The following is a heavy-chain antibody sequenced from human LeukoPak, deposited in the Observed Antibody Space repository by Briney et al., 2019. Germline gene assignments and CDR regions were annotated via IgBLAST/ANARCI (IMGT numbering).Heavy chain of an antibody. CDR1: GFTFSSYS. V-gene: IGHV3-21*01. J-gene: IGHJ4*02. CDR2: ISSSSSYI. Sequence: GGSLRLSCAASGFTFSSYSMNWVRQAPGKGLEWVSSISSSSSYIDYADSVKGRFTISRDNAKNSLYLQMNSLRAEDTAVYFCARDHGIVVVTASRLDSWGRGTLVTVSS. CDR3: ARDHGIVVVTASRLDS. D-gene: IGHD2-21*02.